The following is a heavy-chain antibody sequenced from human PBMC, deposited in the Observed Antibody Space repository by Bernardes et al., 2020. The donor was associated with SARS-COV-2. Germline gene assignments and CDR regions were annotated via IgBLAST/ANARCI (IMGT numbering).Heavy chain of an antibody. Sequence: SETLSLTCTVSGGSISSYYWSWIRQPPGKGLEWIGYIYYSGSTNYNPSLKSRVTISVDTSKNQFSLKLSSVTAADTAVYYCARHAPYYYDSSGYGEFDYWGQGTLVTVS. CDR1: GGSISSYY. CDR3: ARHAPYYYDSSGYGEFDY. V-gene: IGHV4-59*08. J-gene: IGHJ4*02. D-gene: IGHD3-22*01. CDR2: IYYSGST.